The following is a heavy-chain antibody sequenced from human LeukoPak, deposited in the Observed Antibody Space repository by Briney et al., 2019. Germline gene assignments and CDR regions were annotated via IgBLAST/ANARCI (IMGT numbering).Heavy chain of an antibody. CDR2: IRSSGSTI. J-gene: IGHJ3*02. CDR1: GFTFSSYE. V-gene: IGHV3-48*03. Sequence: GGSLRLSCADSGFTFSSYEMNWVRQAPGKGLEWVSYIRSSGSTIYYADSVKGRFTISRDNAKNSLYLQMNSLRAEDTAVYYCARDLGLWFGSIGGAFDIWGQGTMVTVSS. CDR3: ARDLGLWFGSIGGAFDI. D-gene: IGHD3-10*01.